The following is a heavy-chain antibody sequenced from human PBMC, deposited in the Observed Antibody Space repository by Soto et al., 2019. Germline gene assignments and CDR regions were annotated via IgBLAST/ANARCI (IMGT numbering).Heavy chain of an antibody. Sequence: GESLKISCKGSGYSFTSYWISWVRQMPGKGLEWMGRIDPSDSYTNYSPSFQGHVTISADKSISTAYLQWSSLKASDTAVYYCARHFNWNRDYGMDVWGQGTTVTVSS. CDR1: GYSFTSYW. D-gene: IGHD1-20*01. CDR2: IDPSDSYT. CDR3: ARHFNWNRDYGMDV. V-gene: IGHV5-10-1*01. J-gene: IGHJ6*02.